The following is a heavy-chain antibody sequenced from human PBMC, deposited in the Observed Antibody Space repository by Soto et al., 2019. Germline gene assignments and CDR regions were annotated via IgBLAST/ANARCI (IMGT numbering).Heavy chain of an antibody. Sequence: XEALSLTCTVSGASSSGFYWSWIRKSAGKGLEWIGRIYATGTTDYNPSLKSRVMMSVDTSKKQFSLKLRSVTVADTAVYYCVRDGTKTLRDWFDHWGQGISVTVSS. CDR1: GASSSGFY. D-gene: IGHD1-1*01. CDR2: IYATGTT. CDR3: VRDGTKTLRDWFDH. V-gene: IGHV4-4*07. J-gene: IGHJ5*02.